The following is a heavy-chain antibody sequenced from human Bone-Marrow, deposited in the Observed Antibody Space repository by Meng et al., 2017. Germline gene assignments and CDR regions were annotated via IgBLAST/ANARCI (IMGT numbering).Heavy chain of an antibody. V-gene: IGHV3-72*01. D-gene: IGHD4-17*01. CDR3: ARLKGNYGD. CDR1: GFTFSDHY. CDR2: STNKANSYIT. J-gene: IGHJ4*02. Sequence: GESLKISCAASGFTFSDHYMDWVRQAPGKGLEWVGRSTNKANSYITEYAASVKGRFTISRDDSKDSLYLQVNSLKTEDTAVYYCARLKGNYGDWGQGTLVTVSS.